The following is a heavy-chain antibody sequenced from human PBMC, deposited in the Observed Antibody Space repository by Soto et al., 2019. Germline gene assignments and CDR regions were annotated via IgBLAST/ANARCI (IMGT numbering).Heavy chain of an antibody. CDR3: AKRSLRRFGELGYSDY. D-gene: IGHD3-10*01. V-gene: IGHV3-30*18. CDR2: ISYDGSNK. J-gene: IGHJ4*02. Sequence: QVQLVESGGGVVQPGRSLRLSCAASGFTFSSYGMHWVRQAPGKGLEWVAVISYDGSNKYYADSVKGRFTISRDNSKNTLYLQMNSLRAEDTAVYYCAKRSLRRFGELGYSDYWGQGTLVTVSS. CDR1: GFTFSSYG.